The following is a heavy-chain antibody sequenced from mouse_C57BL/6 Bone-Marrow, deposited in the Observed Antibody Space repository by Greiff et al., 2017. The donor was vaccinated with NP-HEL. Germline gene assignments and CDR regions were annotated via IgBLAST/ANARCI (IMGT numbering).Heavy chain of an antibody. D-gene: IGHD1-1*01. CDR1: GYTFTSYW. CDR2: IDPSDSYT. V-gene: IGHV1-50*01. CDR3: ARGTVVAPYWYFDV. Sequence: VQLQQSGAELVKPGASVKLSCKASGYTFTSYWMQWVKQRPGQGLEWIGEIDPSDSYTNYNQKFKGKATLTVDTSSSTAYMQLSSLTSEDSAVYYCARGTVVAPYWYFDVWGTGTTVTVSS. J-gene: IGHJ1*03.